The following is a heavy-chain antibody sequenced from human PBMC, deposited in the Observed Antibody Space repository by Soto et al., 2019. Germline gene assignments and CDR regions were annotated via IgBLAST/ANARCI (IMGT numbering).Heavy chain of an antibody. D-gene: IGHD4-17*01. V-gene: IGHV1-69*13. Sequence: GASVKVSCKASGYTFSSYGISWVRQAPGQGLEWMGGIIPIFGTANYAQKFQGRVTITADESTSTAYMELSSLRAEDTAVYYCLKDAGTDRAKDGDRLRWYQVDLWGQGTLVTVSS. J-gene: IGHJ5*02. CDR2: IIPIFGTA. CDR1: GYTFSSYG. CDR3: LKDAGTDRAKDGDRLRWYQVDL.